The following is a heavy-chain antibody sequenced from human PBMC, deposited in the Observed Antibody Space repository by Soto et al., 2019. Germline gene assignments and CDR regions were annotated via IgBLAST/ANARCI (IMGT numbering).Heavy chain of an antibody. J-gene: IGHJ4*02. Sequence: QAVGSLRLSCAASGFTFSSYGMHWVRQAPGKGLEWVAVISYDGSNKYYADSVKGRFTISRDNSKNTLYLQMNNLRAEDTAVYYCAKEGSGWFNFDYWGQGTLVTVSS. CDR1: GFTFSSYG. V-gene: IGHV3-30*18. CDR3: AKEGSGWFNFDY. CDR2: ISYDGSNK. D-gene: IGHD6-19*01.